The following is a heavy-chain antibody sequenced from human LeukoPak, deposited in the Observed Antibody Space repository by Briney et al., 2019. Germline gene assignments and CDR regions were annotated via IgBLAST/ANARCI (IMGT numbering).Heavy chain of an antibody. Sequence: ASVKVSCKASGYTFTSYDINWVRQATGQGLEWMGWMNPNSGNTGYAQKFQGRVTMTRNTSISTAYMELSSLRSEDTAVYYCARGRRDYVWESYRYSDYWGQGTLVTVSS. J-gene: IGHJ4*02. CDR1: GYTFTSYD. CDR3: ARGRRDYVWESYRYSDY. D-gene: IGHD3-16*02. V-gene: IGHV1-8*01. CDR2: MNPNSGNT.